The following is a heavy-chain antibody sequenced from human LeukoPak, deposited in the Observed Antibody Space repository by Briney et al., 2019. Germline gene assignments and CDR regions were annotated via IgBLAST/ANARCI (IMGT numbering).Heavy chain of an antibody. CDR3: ARDRTGPLRSGYYDSFLH. J-gene: IGHJ4*02. D-gene: IGHD3-3*01. Sequence: GGSLRLSCTASGFPFTNFAMSWVRQAPGQGLEWVSGVSAGNGGSTYYTDSLRGRFTISRDNSEKTISLQMNSLRAEDTAVYYCARDRTGPLRSGYYDSFLHWGQGTLVTVSS. V-gene: IGHV3-23*01. CDR2: VSAGNGGST. CDR1: GFPFTNFA.